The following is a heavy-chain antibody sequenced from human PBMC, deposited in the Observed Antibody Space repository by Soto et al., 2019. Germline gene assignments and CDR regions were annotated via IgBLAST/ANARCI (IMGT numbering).Heavy chain of an antibody. J-gene: IGHJ5*02. CDR1: GGSISSGDYY. D-gene: IGHD6-6*01. V-gene: IGHV4-30-4*01. CDR2: IYYSGST. Sequence: QVQLQESGPGLVKPSQTLSLTCTVSGGSISSGDYYWSWIRQPPGKGLKWIGYIYYSGSTYYSPSLKSRVTISVDTSKNQFSLKLSSVTAADTAVYYCARERPDGARLDPWGQGTLVTVSS. CDR3: ARERPDGARLDP.